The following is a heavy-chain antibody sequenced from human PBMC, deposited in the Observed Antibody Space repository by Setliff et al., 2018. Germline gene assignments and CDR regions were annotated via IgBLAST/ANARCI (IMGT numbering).Heavy chain of an antibody. J-gene: IGHJ4*02. CDR3: ARSRYELPHYYFDY. V-gene: IGHV2-70*11. Sequence: SGPTLVNPTQTLTLTCPFSGFSLTTSGTCVTWIRQPPGKALEWLARIDWDGDKYYNTSLRTRLTLSKDTSKNQVFLTMTNMDPVDTATYYCARSRYELPHYYFDYWGQGIVVTVPQ. CDR2: IDWDGDK. CDR1: GFSLTTSGTC. D-gene: IGHD1-7*01.